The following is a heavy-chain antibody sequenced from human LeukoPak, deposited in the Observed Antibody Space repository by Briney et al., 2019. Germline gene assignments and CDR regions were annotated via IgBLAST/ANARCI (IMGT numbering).Heavy chain of an antibody. D-gene: IGHD6-19*01. V-gene: IGHV4-4*02. CDR3: ARGSGYSSGWYITAEYFQH. CDR2: IYHSGST. Sequence: SGTLSLTCAVSGGSISSSNWWSWVRQPPGKGLEWIGEIYHSGSTNYNPSLKSRVTISVDKSKNQFSLKLSSVTAADTAVYYCARGSGYSSGWYITAEYFQHWGQSTLVTVSS. J-gene: IGHJ1*01. CDR1: GGSISSSNW.